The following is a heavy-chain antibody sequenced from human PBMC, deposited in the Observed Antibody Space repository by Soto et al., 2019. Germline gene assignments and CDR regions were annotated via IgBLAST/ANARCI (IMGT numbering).Heavy chain of an antibody. D-gene: IGHD5-18*01. CDR1: GGTFSSYA. CDR2: IIPIFGTA. Sequence: ASVKVSCKASGGTFSSYAISWVRQAPGQGLEWMGGIIPIFGTANYAQKFQGRVTITADESTSTAYMELSSLRSEDTAVYYCARDRSQNVDTAMVWVNYYYYYGMDVWGQGTTVTVSS. CDR3: ARDRSQNVDTAMVWVNYYYYYGMDV. V-gene: IGHV1-69*13. J-gene: IGHJ6*02.